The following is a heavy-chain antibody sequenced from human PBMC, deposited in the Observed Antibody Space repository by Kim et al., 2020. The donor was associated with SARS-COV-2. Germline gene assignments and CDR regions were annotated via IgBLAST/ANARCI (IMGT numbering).Heavy chain of an antibody. Sequence: GGSLRLSCAASGFTFSNAWMSWVRQAPGKGLEWVGRIKSKTDGGTTDYAAPVKGRFTISRDDSKNTLYLQMNSRKTEDTAVYYCTTSRGGSSWYEYYYYYTGMDVWGPGTTVTVSS. J-gene: IGHJ6*02. CDR2: IKSKTDGGTT. CDR3: TTSRGGSSWYEYYYYYTGMDV. D-gene: IGHD6-13*01. CDR1: GFTFSNAW. V-gene: IGHV3-15*01.